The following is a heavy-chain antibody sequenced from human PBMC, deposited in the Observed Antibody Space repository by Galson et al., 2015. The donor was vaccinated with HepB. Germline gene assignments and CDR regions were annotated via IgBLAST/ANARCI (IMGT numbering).Heavy chain of an antibody. D-gene: IGHD4-17*01. Sequence: SVKVSCKASGYTFTSYYMHWVRQAPGQGLEWMGIINPSGGSTSYAQKFQGRVTMTRDTSTSTVYMELSSLRSEDTAVYYCARDPPRETTVTPNQDAFDYWGQGTLVTVSS. CDR1: GYTFTSYY. CDR2: INPSGGST. V-gene: IGHV1-46*01. CDR3: ARDPPRETTVTPNQDAFDY. J-gene: IGHJ4*02.